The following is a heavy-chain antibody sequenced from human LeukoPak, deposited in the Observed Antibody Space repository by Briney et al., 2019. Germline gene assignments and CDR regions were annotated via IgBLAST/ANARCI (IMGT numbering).Heavy chain of an antibody. CDR3: ARVRVYCSSTSCSNWFDP. Sequence: ASVKVSCKASGYTFTSYDINWVRQATGQGLEWMGWMNPNSGNTGYAQKFQGRVTMTRNTSISTAYMELSSLRSEDTAVYYCARVRVYCSSTSCSNWFDPWGREPWSPSPQ. D-gene: IGHD2-2*01. CDR2: MNPNSGNT. J-gene: IGHJ5*02. V-gene: IGHV1-8*01. CDR1: GYTFTSYD.